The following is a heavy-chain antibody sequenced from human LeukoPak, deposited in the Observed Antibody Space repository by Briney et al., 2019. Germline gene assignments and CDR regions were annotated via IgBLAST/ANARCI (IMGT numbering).Heavy chain of an antibody. CDR1: GYTFTSYA. V-gene: IGHV1-3*03. J-gene: IGHJ5*02. D-gene: IGHD3-22*01. CDR2: INAGNGNT. Sequence: ASVKVSCKASGYTFTSYAMHWVRQAPGQRLEWMGWINAGNGNTKYSQEFQGRVTITRDTSAGTAYMELSSLRSEDMAVYYYARGGLMIAPVAWFDPWGQGTLVTVSS. CDR3: ARGGLMIAPVAWFDP.